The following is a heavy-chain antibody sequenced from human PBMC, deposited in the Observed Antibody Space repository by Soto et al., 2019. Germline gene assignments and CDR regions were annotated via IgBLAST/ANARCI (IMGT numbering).Heavy chain of an antibody. Sequence: LRLSCAASGFTFSSYSMNWVRQAPGKGLEWVSSISSSSFSINYADSVKGRFSISRDNAQNSLHLQMNNLRAEDTAVYYCARNESSNIYGMDVWGQGTTVTVSS. J-gene: IGHJ6*02. D-gene: IGHD6-6*01. CDR1: GFTFSSYS. V-gene: IGHV3-21*01. CDR3: ARNESSNIYGMDV. CDR2: ISSSSFSI.